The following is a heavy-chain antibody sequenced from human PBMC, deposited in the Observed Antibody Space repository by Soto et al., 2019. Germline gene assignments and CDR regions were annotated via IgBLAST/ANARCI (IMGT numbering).Heavy chain of an antibody. V-gene: IGHV4-34*01. D-gene: IGHD2-8*02. J-gene: IGHJ4*02. CDR1: GGSFSGYY. CDR3: ARDKITGLFDY. Sequence: SETLSLTCAVYGGSFSGYYLSWIRQPPGKGLEWIGEINHSGNPYYNPSLKSRVIISVDTSKNQFSLKLTSVTAADTAVYYCARDKITGLFDYWGQGTLVTVSS. CDR2: INHSGNP.